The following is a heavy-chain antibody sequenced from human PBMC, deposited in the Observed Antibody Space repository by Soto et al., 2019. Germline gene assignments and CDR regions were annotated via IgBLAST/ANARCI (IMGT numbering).Heavy chain of an antibody. CDR2: IWYDGSNK. Sequence: PGGSLRLSCAASGFTFSSYGMHWVRQAPGKGLEWVAVIWYDGSNKYYADSVKGRFTISRDNSKNTLYLQMNSLRAEDTAVYYCARDYSPIVAPYYYYYGMDVWGQGTTVTVSS. CDR1: GFTFSSYG. D-gene: IGHD3-22*01. V-gene: IGHV3-33*01. CDR3: ARDYSPIVAPYYYYYGMDV. J-gene: IGHJ6*02.